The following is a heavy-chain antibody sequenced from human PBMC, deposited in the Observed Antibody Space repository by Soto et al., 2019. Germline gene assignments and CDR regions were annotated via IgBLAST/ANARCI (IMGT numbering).Heavy chain of an antibody. CDR3: ARGLGVRGVIDYGMDV. Sequence: SATLSLTCAVYGGSFSGYYWSWIRQPPGKGLEWIGEINHSGSTNYNPSLKSRVTISVDTSKNQFSLKLSSVTAADTAVYYCARGLGVRGVIDYGMDVWGQGTTVTVSS. V-gene: IGHV4-34*01. CDR1: GGSFSGYY. J-gene: IGHJ6*02. D-gene: IGHD3-10*01. CDR2: INHSGST.